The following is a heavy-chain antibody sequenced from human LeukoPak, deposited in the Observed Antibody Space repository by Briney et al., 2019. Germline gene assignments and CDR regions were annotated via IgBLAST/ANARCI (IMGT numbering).Heavy chain of an antibody. Sequence: PSETLSLTCTVSGGSISSYYWSWIRQPAGKGLEWIGRIYTSGSTNYNPSLKSRVTISVDTSKNQFSLKLSSVTAADTAVYYCARVGGITIFGVVTPNWSDPWGQGALVTVSS. CDR1: GGSISSYY. CDR3: ARVGGITIFGVVTPNWSDP. D-gene: IGHD3-3*01. CDR2: IYTSGST. J-gene: IGHJ5*02. V-gene: IGHV4-4*07.